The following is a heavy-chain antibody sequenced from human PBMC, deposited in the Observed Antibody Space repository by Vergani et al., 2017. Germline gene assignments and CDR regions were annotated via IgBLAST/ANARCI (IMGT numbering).Heavy chain of an antibody. D-gene: IGHD3-22*01. Sequence: QVQLVQSGAEVKKPGASVKVSCKASGYTFTGYYMHWVRQAPGQGLEWMGWINPNSGGTNYAQKFQGRVTMTRDTSISTAYMELSRLRSDDTAVYYCASVPDYDSSGYYTGAFDIWGQGTMVIVSS. CDR1: GYTFTGYY. CDR3: ASVPDYDSSGYYTGAFDI. CDR2: INPNSGGT. V-gene: IGHV1-2*02. J-gene: IGHJ3*02.